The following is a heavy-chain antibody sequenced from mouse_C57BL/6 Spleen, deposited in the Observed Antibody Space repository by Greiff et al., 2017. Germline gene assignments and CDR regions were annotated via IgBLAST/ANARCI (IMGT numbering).Heavy chain of an antibody. J-gene: IGHJ2*01. CDR1: GYAFSSSW. V-gene: IGHV1-82*01. CDR3: ARLTTVDY. Sequence: VQLQESGPELVKPGASVKISCKASGYAFSSSWMNWVKQRPGKGLEWIGRIYPGDGDTNYNGKFKGKATLTADKSSSTAYMQLSSLTSEDSAVYFCARLTTVDYWGQGTTLTVSS. D-gene: IGHD1-1*01. CDR2: IYPGDGDT.